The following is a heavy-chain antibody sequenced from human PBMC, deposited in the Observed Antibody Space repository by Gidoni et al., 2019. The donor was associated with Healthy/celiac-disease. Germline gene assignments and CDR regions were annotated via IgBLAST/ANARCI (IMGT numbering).Heavy chain of an antibody. CDR3: AREGDYGGNPFDY. CDR1: GFTFSSYW. Sequence: EVQLVESGGGLVQPGGSLRRSCAASGFTFSSYWMSWVRQAPGKGLEWGANIKQDGSEKYYLDSVKGRFPISRDNAKTSLYLQMNSLRAEDTAVYYCAREGDYGGNPFDYWGQGTLVTVSS. CDR2: IKQDGSEK. J-gene: IGHJ4*02. V-gene: IGHV3-7*01. D-gene: IGHD4-17*01.